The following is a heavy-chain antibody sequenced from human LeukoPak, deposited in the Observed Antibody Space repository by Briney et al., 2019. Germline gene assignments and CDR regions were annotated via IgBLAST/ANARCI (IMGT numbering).Heavy chain of an antibody. V-gene: IGHV3-66*01. CDR2: IYSDGST. CDR3: ARYDARYGMDV. J-gene: IGHJ6*02. Sequence: GGSLRLSCAASGFTVSSNYMSWVRQAPGKGLEWVSIIYSDGSTYYRDSVKGRFTISRDNSKNTLYLQMNSLRAEDTAVYYCARYDARYGMDVWGQGTTVTVSS. D-gene: IGHD1-1*01. CDR1: GFTVSSNY.